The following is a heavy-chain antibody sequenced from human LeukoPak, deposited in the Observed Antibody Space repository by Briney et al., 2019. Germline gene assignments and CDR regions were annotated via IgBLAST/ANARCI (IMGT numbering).Heavy chain of an antibody. D-gene: IGHD5-24*01. CDR2: ISAYNGDT. Sequence: ASVKVSCKASGYTFPNYGITWVRQAPGQGLEGMGWISAYNGDTNYAEEIQGRFTMTTDTSTNTAYMELRSLISDDTAMYYCARGKDGYGYYFDYWGQGTRVTVS. V-gene: IGHV1-18*01. CDR3: ARGKDGYGYYFDY. J-gene: IGHJ4*02. CDR1: GYTFPNYG.